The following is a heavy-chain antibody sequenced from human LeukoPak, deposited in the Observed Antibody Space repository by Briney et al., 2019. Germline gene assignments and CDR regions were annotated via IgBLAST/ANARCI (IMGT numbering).Heavy chain of an antibody. CDR1: GYTFTGYY. V-gene: IGHV1-2*02. CDR3: ARNIWFGESADAFDI. J-gene: IGHJ3*02. Sequence: ASVKVSCKASGYTFTGYYMHWVRQAPGQGLEWMGWINPDSGGTNYAQKFQGRVTMTRDKSIRTAYMELSRLTSDDTAVYYCARNIWFGESADAFDIWGQGTMVTVSS. D-gene: IGHD3-10*01. CDR2: INPDSGGT.